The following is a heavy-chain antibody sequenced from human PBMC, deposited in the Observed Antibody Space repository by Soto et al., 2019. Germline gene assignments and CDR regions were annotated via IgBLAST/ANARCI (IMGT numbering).Heavy chain of an antibody. V-gene: IGHV4-59*08. D-gene: IGHD3-3*01. Sequence: PSETLSLTCTVSGGSISSYYWSWIRQPPGKGLEWIGYIYYSGSTNYNPSLKSRVTISVDTSKNQFSLKLSSVTAADTAVYYCARHGGRFLDLYYFDYWGQGTLVTVSS. CDR1: GGSISSYY. CDR2: IYYSGST. CDR3: ARHGGRFLDLYYFDY. J-gene: IGHJ4*02.